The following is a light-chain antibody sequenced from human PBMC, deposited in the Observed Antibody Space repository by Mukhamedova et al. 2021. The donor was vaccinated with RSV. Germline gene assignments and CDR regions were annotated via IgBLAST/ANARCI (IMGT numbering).Light chain of an antibody. CDR1: QSISSW. CDR2: KAS. CDR3: QQYNSYWT. Sequence: GSQSISSWLAWYQQKPGKAPKLLIYKASSLESGVPSRFSGSGSGTEFTLTISSLQPDDFATYYCQQYNSYWTFGQGTKVEIK. J-gene: IGKJ1*01. V-gene: IGKV1-5*03.